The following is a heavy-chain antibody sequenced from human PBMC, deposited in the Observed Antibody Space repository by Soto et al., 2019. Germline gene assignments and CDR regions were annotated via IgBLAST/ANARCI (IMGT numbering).Heavy chain of an antibody. Sequence: EVQLVESGGGLGQPGGSLRLSCAASGFTFRNYWMYWVRQAPGKGLVWVSHINGDGSITAYADSVRGRFTISRDDAKNTLFLQMNCLRPEDTAVYYCVRGGNYVWGSYQDWGQGTLVTVSS. CDR3: VRGGNYVWGSYQD. J-gene: IGHJ4*02. D-gene: IGHD3-16*02. CDR2: INGDGSIT. V-gene: IGHV3-74*01. CDR1: GFTFRNYW.